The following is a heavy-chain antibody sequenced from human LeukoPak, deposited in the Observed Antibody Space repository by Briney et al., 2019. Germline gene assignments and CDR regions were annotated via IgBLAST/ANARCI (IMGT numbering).Heavy chain of an antibody. Sequence: SQTLSLTCAISGDSVSSNSAAWNWIRQSPSRGLEWLGRTYYRSKWYNDYAVSVKSRITINPDTSKNQFSLQLNSVTPEDTAVYYCARGLVEDYYDSSGYSFDYWGQGTLVTVSS. D-gene: IGHD3-22*01. CDR3: ARGLVEDYYDSSGYSFDY. CDR1: GDSVSSNSAA. CDR2: TYYRSKWYN. V-gene: IGHV6-1*01. J-gene: IGHJ4*02.